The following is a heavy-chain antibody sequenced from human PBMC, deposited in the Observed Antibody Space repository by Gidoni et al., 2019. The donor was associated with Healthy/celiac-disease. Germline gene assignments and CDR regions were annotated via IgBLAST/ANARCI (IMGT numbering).Heavy chain of an antibody. D-gene: IGHD7-27*01. CDR1: GGTFSSYT. Sequence: QVQLVQSGAEVKKPGSSVKVSCKASGGTFSSYTSSWVRQAPGQGLEWMGRIIPILGIANYAQKFQGRVTITADKATSTAYMELSSLRSEDTAVYSCARDPGASYYYYGMDVWGQGTTVTVSS. J-gene: IGHJ6*02. CDR3: ARDPGASYYYYGMDV. V-gene: IGHV1-69*08. CDR2: IIPILGIA.